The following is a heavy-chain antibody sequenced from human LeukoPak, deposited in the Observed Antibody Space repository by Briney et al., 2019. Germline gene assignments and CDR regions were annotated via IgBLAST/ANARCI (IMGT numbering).Heavy chain of an antibody. J-gene: IGHJ4*02. V-gene: IGHV4-59*01. D-gene: IGHD4-23*01. CDR3: ARTYGGQFDY. Sequence: SETLSLTCTVSGFSISSYYWSWLRQPPGKGLEWIGYIYYSGSTNYNPSLKSRVTIPVDTSKNQFSLKLSSVTAADTAVYYCARTYGGQFDYWGQGTLVTVSS. CDR1: GFSISSYY. CDR2: IYYSGST.